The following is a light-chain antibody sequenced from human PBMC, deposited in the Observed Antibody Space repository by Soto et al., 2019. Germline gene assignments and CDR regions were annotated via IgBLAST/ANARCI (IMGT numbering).Light chain of an antibody. V-gene: IGKV3-20*01. Sequence: EIVLTQSPATLSLSPGEGATLSCRASHSVSTSYFAWYQQKPGQAPRLLIYGASNRATDIPDRFSGSGSGTDFTLTISRLETEDFAVYYCQQSGTSLITFGGGTKVEIK. CDR2: GAS. CDR1: HSVSTSY. J-gene: IGKJ4*01. CDR3: QQSGTSLIT.